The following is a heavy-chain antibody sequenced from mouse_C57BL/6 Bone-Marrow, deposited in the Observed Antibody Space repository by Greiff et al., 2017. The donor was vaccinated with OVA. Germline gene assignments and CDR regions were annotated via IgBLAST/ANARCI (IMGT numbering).Heavy chain of an antibody. D-gene: IGHD2-3*01. V-gene: IGHV14-4*01. CDR3: TTPDGYYYLDY. CDR2: IDPENGDN. CDR1: GFNIKDDY. Sequence: EVQLQESGAELVRPGASVKLSCTASGFNIKDDYMHWVKQRPEQGLEWIGWIDPENGDNESASKFQGKANITADTSSNTAYLQLSSLTSEDTAVYYCTTPDGYYYLDYWCQGTTLTVSS. J-gene: IGHJ2*01.